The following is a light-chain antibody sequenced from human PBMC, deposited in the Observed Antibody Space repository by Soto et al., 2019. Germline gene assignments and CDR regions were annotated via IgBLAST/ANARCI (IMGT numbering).Light chain of an antibody. CDR2: DVS. CDR1: SSDVGGYNY. CDR3: CSYAGSYTFSVV. Sequence: QSALTQPRSVSGSPGQSVTISCTGTSSDVGGYNYVSWYQQHPGKAPKLMIYDVSKRPSGVPDRFSGSKSGNTASLTISGLQAEDEADYCCCSYAGSYTFSVVFGGGTKLTVL. V-gene: IGLV2-11*01. J-gene: IGLJ2*01.